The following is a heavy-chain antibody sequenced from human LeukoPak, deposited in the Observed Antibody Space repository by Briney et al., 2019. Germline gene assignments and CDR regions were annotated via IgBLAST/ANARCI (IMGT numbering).Heavy chain of an antibody. V-gene: IGHV3-74*01. D-gene: IGHD2/OR15-2a*01. CDR1: GFTFNRYW. CDR3: ARGRGTIYMFDY. Sequence: GGSLRLSCAASGFTFNRYWMHWVRQVPGKGLVWVSRINSDGSSTTYADSVKGRFTISRDNARNTLHLQMNSLRAEDTAVYYCARGRGTIYMFDYWGQGTLVTVSS. CDR2: INSDGSST. J-gene: IGHJ4*02.